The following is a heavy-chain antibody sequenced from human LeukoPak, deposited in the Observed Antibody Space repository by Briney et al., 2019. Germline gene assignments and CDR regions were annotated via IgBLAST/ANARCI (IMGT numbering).Heavy chain of an antibody. D-gene: IGHD1-26*01. J-gene: IGHJ6*02. CDR2: IYYSGST. V-gene: IGHV4-59*01. CDR1: GGSISSYY. Sequence: PSETLSLTCTVSGGSISSYYWSWIRQPPGKGLEWIGYIYYSGSTNYNPSLKSRVTISVDTSKSQFSLKLSSVTAADTAVYYCARDSGGSSAWYYYYGMDVWGQGTTVTVSS. CDR3: ARDSGGSSAWYYYYGMDV.